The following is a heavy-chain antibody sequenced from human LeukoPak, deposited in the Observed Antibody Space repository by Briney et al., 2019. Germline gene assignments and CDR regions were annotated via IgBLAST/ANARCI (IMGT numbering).Heavy chain of an antibody. D-gene: IGHD1-14*01. V-gene: IGHV1-18*01. CDR3: ATTTFTLHMWPVDY. J-gene: IGHJ4*02. CDR1: GYTFTSYG. CDR2: ISAYNGNT. Sequence: GASVKVSCKASGYTFTSYGISWVRQAPGQGLEWMGWISAYNGNTIYAQKLQGRVTMTEDTSTDTAYMELSSLRSEDTAVYYCATTTFTLHMWPVDYWGQGTLVTVSS.